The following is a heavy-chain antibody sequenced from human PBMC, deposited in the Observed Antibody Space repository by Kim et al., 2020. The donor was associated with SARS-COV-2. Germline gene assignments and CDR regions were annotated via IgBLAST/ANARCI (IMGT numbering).Heavy chain of an antibody. V-gene: IGHV4-34*01. D-gene: IGHD1-20*01. J-gene: IGHJ4*02. Sequence: PSLKSRRTISVDTSKNQFSLKLSSVTAADTAVYYCARYNVPSRSYYFDFWGQGSLVTVSS. CDR3: ARYNVPSRSYYFDF.